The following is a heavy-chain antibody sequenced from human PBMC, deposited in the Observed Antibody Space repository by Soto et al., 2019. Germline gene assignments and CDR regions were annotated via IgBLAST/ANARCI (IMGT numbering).Heavy chain of an antibody. CDR3: AKDFESFIVVVPAAISE. CDR1: GFTFSSYA. Sequence: QLGGSLRLSCAASGFTFSSYAMSWVRQAPGKGLEWVSAISGSGGSTYYADSVKGRFTISRDNSKNTLYLQMNSLRAEDTAVYYCAKDFESFIVVVPAAISEWGQGTLVTVSS. D-gene: IGHD2-2*01. J-gene: IGHJ4*02. V-gene: IGHV3-23*01. CDR2: ISGSGGST.